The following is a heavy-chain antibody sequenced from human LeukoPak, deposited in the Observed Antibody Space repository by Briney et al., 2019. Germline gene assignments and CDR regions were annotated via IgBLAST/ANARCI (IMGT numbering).Heavy chain of an antibody. V-gene: IGHV5-51*01. CDR2: IYPDDSDT. Sequence: GESLKTSCKGSGYSFTSYWIGWVRQMPGKGLEWMGIIYPDDSDTRYSPSFQGQVTISADKSISTAYLQWSSLKASDTAMYYCARSANYDFWSGYYCYYYGMDVWGQGTTVTVSS. CDR3: ARSANYDFWSGYYCYYYGMDV. CDR1: GYSFTSYW. D-gene: IGHD3-3*01. J-gene: IGHJ6*02.